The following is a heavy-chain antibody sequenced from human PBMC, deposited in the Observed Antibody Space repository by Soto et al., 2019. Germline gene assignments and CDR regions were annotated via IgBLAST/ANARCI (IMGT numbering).Heavy chain of an antibody. CDR1: GFTFSSYD. D-gene: IGHD4-17*01. Sequence: EVQLVESGGGLVQPGGSLRLSCAASGFTFSSYDMHWFRQATGKGLEWVSAIGTAGDTYYPGSLKGRFTISRENAKNSLYLQMNSLRAGDSAVYYCARASPVPVDAFDIWGQGTMVTVSS. J-gene: IGHJ3*02. CDR2: IGTAGDT. CDR3: ARASPVPVDAFDI. V-gene: IGHV3-13*01.